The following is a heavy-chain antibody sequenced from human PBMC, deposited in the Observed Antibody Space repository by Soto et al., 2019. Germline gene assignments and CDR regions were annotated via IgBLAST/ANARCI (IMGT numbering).Heavy chain of an antibody. J-gene: IGHJ6*03. CDR2: IKQDGSEK. CDR3: ARDTATVDDYYYYYYMDV. V-gene: IGHV3-7*01. D-gene: IGHD5-18*01. Sequence: GGSLRLSCAASGFTFSSYWMSWVRQAPGKGLEWVANIKQDGSEKYYVDSVKGRFTISRDNAKNSLYLQMNSLRAEDTAVYYCARDTATVDDYYYYYYMDVWGKGTTVTVSS. CDR1: GFTFSSYW.